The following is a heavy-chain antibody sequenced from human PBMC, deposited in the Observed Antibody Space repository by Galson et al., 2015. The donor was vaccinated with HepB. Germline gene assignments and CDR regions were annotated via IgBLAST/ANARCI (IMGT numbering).Heavy chain of an antibody. J-gene: IGHJ4*02. D-gene: IGHD6-13*01. CDR1: GYSFTSYW. CDR3: ARQSSSWYYFDY. Sequence: QSGAEVKKPGESLRISCKGSGYSFTSYWISWVRQMPGKGLEWMGRIDPSDSYTNYSPSFQGHVTVSADKSISTAYLQWSGLKASDTAMYYCARQSSSWYYFDYWGQGTLVTVSS. CDR2: IDPSDSYT. V-gene: IGHV5-10-1*01.